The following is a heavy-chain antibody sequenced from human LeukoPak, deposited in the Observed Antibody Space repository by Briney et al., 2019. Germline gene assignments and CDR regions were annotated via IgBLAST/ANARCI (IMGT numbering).Heavy chain of an antibody. CDR2: IYHSGST. CDR3: ARDRGYSYGVDY. D-gene: IGHD5-18*01. V-gene: IGHV4-30-4*01. J-gene: IGHJ4*02. Sequence: SETLSHTCTVSGLSISSGDYYWSWIRQPPGKGLEWIGYIYHSGSTYYNPSLKSRVTISVDTSKTQFSLKLSSVTAADTAVYYCARDRGYSYGVDYWGQGTLVTVSS. CDR1: GLSISSGDYY.